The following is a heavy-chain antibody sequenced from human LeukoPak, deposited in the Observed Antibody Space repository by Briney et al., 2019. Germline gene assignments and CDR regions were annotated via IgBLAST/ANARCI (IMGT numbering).Heavy chain of an antibody. J-gene: IGHJ4*02. D-gene: IGHD6-13*01. V-gene: IGHV3-23*01. CDR2: ISGSGGST. CDR3: ATRYSSSWYPFDY. CDR1: GFTLTNYV. Sequence: GGSLRLPCAASGFTLTNYVMNWVRQAPGKGLEWVSAISGSGGSTYYADSVKGRFTISRGNSRNTLYLHMNSLRPEDTAVYYCATRYSSSWYPFDYWGQGTLVTVSS.